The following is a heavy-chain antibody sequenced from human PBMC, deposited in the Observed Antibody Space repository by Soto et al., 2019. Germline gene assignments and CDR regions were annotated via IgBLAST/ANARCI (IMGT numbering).Heavy chain of an antibody. D-gene: IGHD6-13*01. V-gene: IGHV6-1*01. Sequence: SQTLSLTCAISRDSFSSNTVALNWIRQSPSRGLEWLGRTYYRSKWYDDYAESVKSRITINPDTSKNQFSLHLNSVTPEDTAVYYCARDVAAAFDYWGQGTLVTVS. CDR1: RDSFSSNTVA. J-gene: IGHJ4*02. CDR2: TYYRSKWYD. CDR3: ARDVAAAFDY.